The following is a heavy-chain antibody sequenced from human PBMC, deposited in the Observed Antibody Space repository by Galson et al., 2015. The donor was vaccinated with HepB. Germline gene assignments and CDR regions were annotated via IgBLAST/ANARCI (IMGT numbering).Heavy chain of an antibody. Sequence: SLRLSCATSGFIFSNFGLHWVRQAPGKGLEWVAFISYDGSDEYYADSVKGRFTISRDNSTDALYLQVNSLRPDDAAVYYCAREMSMFPYDCGMDVWGQGTTVTVSS. D-gene: IGHD4/OR15-4a*01. CDR3: AREMSMFPYDCGMDV. CDR2: ISYDGSDE. J-gene: IGHJ6*02. V-gene: IGHV3-30*03. CDR1: GFIFSNFG.